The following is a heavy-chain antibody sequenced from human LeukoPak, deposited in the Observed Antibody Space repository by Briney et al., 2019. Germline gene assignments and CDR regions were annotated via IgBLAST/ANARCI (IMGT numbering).Heavy chain of an antibody. D-gene: IGHD7-27*01. V-gene: IGHV3-21*01. CDR3: ARDRNWGKSVWYFDL. CDR2: ISSSSSYI. Sequence: GGSLRLSCAASGFTFSSYSMNWVRQAPGKGLEWVSSISSSSSYIYYADSVKGRFTFTRDNSKNTLSLQMNGLRAEDTAVYYCARDRNWGKSVWYFDLWGRGTLVTVSS. CDR1: GFTFSSYS. J-gene: IGHJ2*01.